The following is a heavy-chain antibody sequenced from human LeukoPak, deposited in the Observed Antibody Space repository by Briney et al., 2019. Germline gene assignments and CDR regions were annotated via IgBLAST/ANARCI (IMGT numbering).Heavy chain of an antibody. V-gene: IGHV3-30*02. CDR2: IQFDGSNE. J-gene: IGHJ4*02. CDR1: GFIFSTYG. Sequence: GGSLRLSCTASGFIFSTYGMHWVRQAPGKGLEWVAFIQFDGSNEFYADSVKGRFTISRDNSKNTLYLQMNSLRAEDAAVYYCAKDLYYYGSGSYQSLDYWGQGTLVTVSS. D-gene: IGHD3-10*01. CDR3: AKDLYYYGSGSYQSLDY.